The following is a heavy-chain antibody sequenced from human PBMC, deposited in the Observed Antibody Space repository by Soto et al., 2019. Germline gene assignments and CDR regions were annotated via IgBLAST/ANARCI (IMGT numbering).Heavy chain of an antibody. CDR2: INQDGNED. J-gene: IGHJ4*02. V-gene: IGHV3-7*01. Sequence: GGSLRLSCAASGFTFSSYWMNWVRQAPGKGLEWVANINQDGNEDNLLDSVKGRLTISRDNAKNSLFLQMNSLRVDDTAVYYCARTGDGHHDFLDYWGQGAPVTVSS. CDR3: ARTGDGHHDFLDY. CDR1: GFTFSSYW. D-gene: IGHD1-1*01.